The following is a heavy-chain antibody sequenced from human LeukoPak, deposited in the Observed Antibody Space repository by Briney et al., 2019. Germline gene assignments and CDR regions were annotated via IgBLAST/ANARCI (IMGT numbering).Heavy chain of an antibody. D-gene: IGHD1-1*01. CDR1: NGSISSHY. J-gene: IGHJ6*02. V-gene: IGHV4-59*11. CDR3: AREKMEVGYYGLDV. Sequence: SETLSLTCTVSNGSISSHYWSWIRQPPGKGLEWIGLIYSSGYTNYNPSLKSRVTISVDTSRNQFSLKLSSATAADTAVYYCAREKMEVGYYGLDVWGQGTTVTVSS. CDR2: IYSSGYT.